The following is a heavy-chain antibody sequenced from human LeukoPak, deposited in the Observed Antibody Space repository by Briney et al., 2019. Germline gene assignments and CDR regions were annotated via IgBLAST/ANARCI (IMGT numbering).Heavy chain of an antibody. J-gene: IGHJ4*02. CDR2: IIPIFGTA. CDR3: ASLPGIAAAGYYFDY. D-gene: IGHD6-13*01. Sequence: SVKVSCKASGYTFTGYYMHWVRQAPGQGLEWMGGIIPIFGTANYAQKFQGRVTITADESTSTAYMELSSLRSEDTAVYYCASLPGIAAAGYYFDYWGQGTLVTVSS. V-gene: IGHV1-69*13. CDR1: GYTFTGYY.